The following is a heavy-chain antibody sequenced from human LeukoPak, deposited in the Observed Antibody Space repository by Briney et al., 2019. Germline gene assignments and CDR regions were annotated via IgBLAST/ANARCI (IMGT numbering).Heavy chain of an antibody. CDR2: ISGSGGST. Sequence: GGSLRLSCAASGFTFSSYAMRWVRQAPGKGLEWVSAISGSGGSTYYADSVKGRFTISRDNSKNTLYLQMNSLRAEDTAVYYCAKYLGSSGYYSAERYWGQGTLVTVSS. V-gene: IGHV3-23*01. CDR1: GFTFSSYA. J-gene: IGHJ4*02. D-gene: IGHD3-22*01. CDR3: AKYLGSSGYYSAERY.